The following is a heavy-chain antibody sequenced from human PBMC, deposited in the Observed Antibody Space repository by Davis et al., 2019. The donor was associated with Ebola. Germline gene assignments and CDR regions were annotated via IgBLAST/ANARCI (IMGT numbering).Heavy chain of an antibody. D-gene: IGHD6-19*01. Sequence: GESLKISCKGSGYSFTTYWIGWVRQMPGKGLEWMGIIYPGDSDTRYSPSFQGQVTISADKSITTAFLQWSSLTASDTAMYYCARQRAVAGSYYMDVWGKGTTVTVSS. CDR1: GYSFTTYW. V-gene: IGHV5-51*01. CDR2: IYPGDSDT. CDR3: ARQRAVAGSYYMDV. J-gene: IGHJ6*03.